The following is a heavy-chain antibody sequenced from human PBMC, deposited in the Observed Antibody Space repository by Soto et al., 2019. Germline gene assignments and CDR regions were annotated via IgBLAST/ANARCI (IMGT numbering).Heavy chain of an antibody. Sequence: GGSLRLSCAASGFTFSSYAMHWVRQAPGKGLEWVAVISYDGSNKYYADSVKGRFTISRDNSKNTLYLQMNSLRAEDTAVYYCARKGTTIHWGQGTLVTVSS. J-gene: IGHJ4*02. CDR1: GFTFSSYA. D-gene: IGHD1-1*01. V-gene: IGHV3-30-3*01. CDR2: ISYDGSNK. CDR3: ARKGTTIH.